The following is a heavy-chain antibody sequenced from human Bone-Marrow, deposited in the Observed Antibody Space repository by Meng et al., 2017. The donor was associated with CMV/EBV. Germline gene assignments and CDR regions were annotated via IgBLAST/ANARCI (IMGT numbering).Heavy chain of an antibody. V-gene: IGHV3-21*01. CDR3: ARVGPGEMSLYLYNGMDV. J-gene: IGHJ6*02. CDR1: GFTFSSYS. CDR2: ISSSSSYI. Sequence: GESLKISCAASGFTFSSYSMNWVRQAPGKGLEWVSSISSSSSYIYYADSVKGRFTISRDNAKNSLHLQMNSLRAEDTAVYYCARVGPGEMSLYLYNGMDVWGQGTTVTVSS. D-gene: IGHD1-26*01.